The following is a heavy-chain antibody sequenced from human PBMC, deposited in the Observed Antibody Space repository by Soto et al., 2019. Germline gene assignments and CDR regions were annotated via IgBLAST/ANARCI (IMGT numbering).Heavy chain of an antibody. Sequence: SETLSLTCTVSGGSISYEYYHWTWIRQSPGKGLEWIGYIHYSGSIFYNPSFKSRVTISVDTSKNQFSLQLSSVTAADTAVYFCAREDDGGDRDYYGLDVWGQGTTVTVSS. CDR3: AREDDGGDRDYYGLDV. CDR2: IHYSGSI. V-gene: IGHV4-30-4*08. CDR1: GGSISYEYYH. D-gene: IGHD2-21*02. J-gene: IGHJ6*02.